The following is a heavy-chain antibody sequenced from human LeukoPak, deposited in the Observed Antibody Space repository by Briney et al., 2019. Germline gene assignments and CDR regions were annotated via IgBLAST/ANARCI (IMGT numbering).Heavy chain of an antibody. D-gene: IGHD5/OR15-5a*01. CDR3: ARGVSDVTADTGFDY. J-gene: IGHJ4*02. CDR2: IYTSGST. CDR1: GGSISSGSYS. V-gene: IGHV4-61*02. Sequence: PSETLSLTCTVSGGSISSGSYSWSWIRQPAGKGLEWIGRIYTSGSTNYNPSLKSRITISVDTSKNQFSLKLSSVTAADTAVYYCARGVSDVTADTGFDYWGQGTLVTVSS.